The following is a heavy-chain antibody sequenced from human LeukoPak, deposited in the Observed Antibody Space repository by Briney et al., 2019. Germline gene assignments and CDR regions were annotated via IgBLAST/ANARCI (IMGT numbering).Heavy chain of an antibody. Sequence: GGSLRLSCAASGFTFSSYAMHWVRQAPGKGLEWVAVISYDGSNKYYADSVKGRFTISRDNSKNTLYLQMNSLRAEDTAAYYCARSDDYGDYVYLGRPLDYWGQGTLVTVSS. CDR1: GFTFSSYA. D-gene: IGHD4-17*01. J-gene: IGHJ4*02. CDR2: ISYDGSNK. V-gene: IGHV3-30*04. CDR3: ARSDDYGDYVYLGRPLDY.